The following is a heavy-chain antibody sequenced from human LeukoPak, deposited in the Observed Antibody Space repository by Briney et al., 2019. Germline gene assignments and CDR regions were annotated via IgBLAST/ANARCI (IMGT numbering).Heavy chain of an antibody. Sequence: GGSLRLSCAASGFTFSTYAMSWVRQAPGKGLEWVSAISGSGGSTYYADSVKGRFTISRDNSKNTLYLQMNSLRAEDTAVYYCAKDRLRMKRCDYWGQGTLVTVSS. V-gene: IGHV3-23*01. CDR2: ISGSGGST. J-gene: IGHJ4*02. CDR3: AKDRLRMKRCDY. CDR1: GFTFSTYA. D-gene: IGHD5-12*01.